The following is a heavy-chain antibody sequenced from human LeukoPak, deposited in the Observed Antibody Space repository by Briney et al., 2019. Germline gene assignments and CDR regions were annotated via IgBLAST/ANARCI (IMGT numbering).Heavy chain of an antibody. CDR1: GGTFSSYA. CDR2: IIPIFGTA. D-gene: IGHD6-19*01. CDR3: AGGIAVAGVIDY. J-gene: IGHJ4*02. Sequence: ASVKVSCKASGGTFSSYAISWVRQAPGQGLEWMGGIIPIFGTANYAQKFQGRVTITADESTSTAYMELSSLRSEDTAVYYCAGGIAVAGVIDYWGQGTLVTVSS. V-gene: IGHV1-69*13.